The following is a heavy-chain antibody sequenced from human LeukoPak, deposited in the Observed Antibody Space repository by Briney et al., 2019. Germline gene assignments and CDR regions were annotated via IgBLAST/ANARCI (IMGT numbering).Heavy chain of an antibody. CDR2: ISGSGGST. D-gene: IGHD5-18*01. V-gene: IGHV3-23*01. J-gene: IGHJ6*03. CDR3: AKEGYSHLRLSYMDV. CDR1: GFTFSSYA. Sequence: GGSPRLSCAASGFTFSSYAMSWVRQAPGKGLEWVSAISGSGGSTYYADSVKGRFTISRDNSKNTLYLQMNSLRAEDTAVYYCAKEGYSHLRLSYMDVWGKGTTVTVSS.